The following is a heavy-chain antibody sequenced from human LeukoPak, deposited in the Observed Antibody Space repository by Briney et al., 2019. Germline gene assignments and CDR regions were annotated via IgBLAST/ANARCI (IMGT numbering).Heavy chain of an antibody. J-gene: IGHJ5*02. CDR1: GFTFSSYS. CDR2: ISSSSYI. D-gene: IGHD4-23*01. CDR3: ARDTVVRWFDP. V-gene: IGHV3-21*01. Sequence: GGSLRLSCAASGFTFSSYSMNWVRQAPGKGLEWVSSISSSSYIYYADSVKGRFTISRDNAKNSLYLQMNSLRAEDTAVYYCARDTVVRWFDPWGQGTLVTVSS.